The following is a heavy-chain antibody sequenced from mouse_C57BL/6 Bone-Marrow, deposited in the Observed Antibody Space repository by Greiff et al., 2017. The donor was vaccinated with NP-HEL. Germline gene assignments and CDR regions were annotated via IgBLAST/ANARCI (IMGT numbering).Heavy chain of an antibody. V-gene: IGHV1-76*01. CDR1: GYTFTDYY. CDR3: ARSRAPYYGSSFDY. J-gene: IGHJ2*01. D-gene: IGHD1-1*01. Sequence: QVQLKESGAELVRPGASVKLSCKASGYTFTDYYINWVKQRPGQGLEWIARIYPGSGDTYYNAKFKGKATLTAEKSSSTAYMQLSSLTSEDSAVYFCARSRAPYYGSSFDYWGQGTTLTVSS. CDR2: IYPGSGDT.